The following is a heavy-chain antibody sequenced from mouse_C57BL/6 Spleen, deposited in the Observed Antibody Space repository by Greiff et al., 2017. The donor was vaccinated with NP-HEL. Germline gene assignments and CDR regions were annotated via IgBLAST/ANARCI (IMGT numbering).Heavy chain of an antibody. Sequence: QVQLQQPGAELVKPGASVKVSCKASGYTFTSYWMHWVKQRPGQGLEWIGRIHPSDSDTNYNQKFKGKATLTVDKSSSTAYMQLSSLTSEDSAVDYCAMGYYGYYAMDYWGQGTSVTVSS. J-gene: IGHJ4*01. D-gene: IGHD1-1*01. V-gene: IGHV1-74*01. CDR3: AMGYYGYYAMDY. CDR1: GYTFTSYW. CDR2: IHPSDSDT.